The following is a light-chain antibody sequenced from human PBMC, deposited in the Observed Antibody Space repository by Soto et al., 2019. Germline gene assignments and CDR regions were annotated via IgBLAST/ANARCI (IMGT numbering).Light chain of an antibody. CDR2: AAS. CDR1: QSISSY. V-gene: IGKV1-39*01. CDR3: QQSYSTPRT. Sequence: DIHMTQSPASLSASVVHRVTITCRASQSISSYLNWYQQKPGKAPKLLIYAASSLQSGVPSRFSGSGSGTDFTPTISSLQPEDFATYYCQQSYSTPRTFGQGTKVDIK. J-gene: IGKJ1*01.